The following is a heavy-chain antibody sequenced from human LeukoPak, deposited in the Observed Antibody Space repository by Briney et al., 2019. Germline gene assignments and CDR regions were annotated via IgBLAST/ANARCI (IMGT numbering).Heavy chain of an antibody. D-gene: IGHD3-9*01. Sequence: ASVKVSCKASGFTFTSSAMQWVRQARGQRLEWIGWIVVGSGNTNYAQKFQERVTITRDMSTSTAYMELSSLRSEDTAVYYRAAESLTYPRYFAFDPWGQGTLVTVSS. CDR1: GFTFTSSA. CDR2: IVVGSGNT. CDR3: AAESLTYPRYFAFDP. V-gene: IGHV1-58*02. J-gene: IGHJ5*02.